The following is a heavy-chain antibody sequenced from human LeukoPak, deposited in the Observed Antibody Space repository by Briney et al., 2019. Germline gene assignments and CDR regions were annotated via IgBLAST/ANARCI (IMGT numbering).Heavy chain of an antibody. J-gene: IGHJ4*02. CDR1: GFTFSTYA. D-gene: IGHD1-26*01. CDR2: IGGGGGGT. CDR3: AKHGSLSFFGD. V-gene: IGHV3-23*01. Sequence: GGSLRLPCAASGFTFSTYAMSWVRQAPGKGLEWVSRIGGGGGGTYYADSVKGRFTISRDNSRNTVYLQMNSLRVEETAVYYCAKHGSLSFFGDWGQGTLVTVSS.